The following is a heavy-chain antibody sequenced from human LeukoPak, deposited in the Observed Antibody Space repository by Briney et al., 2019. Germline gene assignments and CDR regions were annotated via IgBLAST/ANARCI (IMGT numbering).Heavy chain of an antibody. CDR2: ISYDGSNK. CDR3: AKAGRSNYYYYGMDV. J-gene: IGHJ6*02. Sequence: GGSLRLSCAASGFTFSSYAMHWVRQAPGKGLEWVAVISYDGSNKYYADSVKGRFTISRDNSKNTLYLQMNSLRAEDTAVYYCAKAGRSNYYYYGMDVWGQGTTVTVSS. V-gene: IGHV3-30-3*01. CDR1: GFTFSSYA. D-gene: IGHD1-26*01.